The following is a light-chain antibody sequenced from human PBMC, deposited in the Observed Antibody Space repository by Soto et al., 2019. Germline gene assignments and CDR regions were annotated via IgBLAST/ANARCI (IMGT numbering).Light chain of an antibody. V-gene: IGKV3-20*01. CDR1: QIVSSSY. J-gene: IGKJ1*01. CDR3: KQYDSSPLT. Sequence: EILLTQSPGTLSLSPGERATLSCRASQIVSSSYLAWYQQKPGQAPRLLIYGASSGATGIPDRFSGSGSGTDFTLTIRRLEPEDFAVYYCKQYDSSPLTFGQGTKVDIK. CDR2: GAS.